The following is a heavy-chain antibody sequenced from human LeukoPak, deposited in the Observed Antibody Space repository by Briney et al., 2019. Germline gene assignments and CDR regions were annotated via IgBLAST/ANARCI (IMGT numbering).Heavy chain of an antibody. CDR2: INWNSGSI. J-gene: IGHJ4*02. V-gene: IGHV3-9*01. CDR3: AKDMSRQQLVLFDY. CDR1: GFTFDDYA. D-gene: IGHD6-13*01. Sequence: GGSLRLSCAASGFTFDDYAMHWVRQAPGKGLEWVSGINWNSGSIGYADSVKGRFTISRDNAKNSLYLQMNSLRAEDTALYYCAKDMSRQQLVLFDYWGQGTLVTVSS.